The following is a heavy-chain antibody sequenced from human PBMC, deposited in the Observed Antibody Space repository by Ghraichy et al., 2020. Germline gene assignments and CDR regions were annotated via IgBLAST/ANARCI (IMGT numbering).Heavy chain of an antibody. Sequence: ASVKVSCKASGYTFTSYGISWVRQAPGQGLEWMGWISAYNGNTNYAQKLQGRVTMTTDTSTSTAYMELRSLRSDDTAVYYCARDLYRGSSSWDSEHGYWGQGTLVTVSS. CDR1: GYTFTSYG. CDR3: ARDLYRGSSSWDSEHGY. J-gene: IGHJ4*02. CDR2: ISAYNGNT. D-gene: IGHD6-13*01. V-gene: IGHV1-18*01.